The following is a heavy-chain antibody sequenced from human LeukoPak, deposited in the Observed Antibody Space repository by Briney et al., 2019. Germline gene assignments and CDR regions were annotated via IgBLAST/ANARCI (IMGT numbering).Heavy chain of an antibody. CDR2: INHSGRT. CDR3: ARGPDCSSASCPYPYYFDY. J-gene: IGHJ4*02. V-gene: IGHV4-38-2*02. D-gene: IGHD2-2*01. Sequence: SETLSLTCTVSGYSVSSGYYWGWIPQPPGKGLEWIGTINHSGRTYYNPSLKSRVTISVDTSKNQFSLKLSSVAAADTAVYYCARGPDCSSASCPYPYYFDYWGQGTLVTVSS. CDR1: GYSVSSGYY.